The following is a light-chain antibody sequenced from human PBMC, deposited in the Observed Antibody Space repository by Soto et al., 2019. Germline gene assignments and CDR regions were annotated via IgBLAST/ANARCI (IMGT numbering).Light chain of an antibody. CDR2: DAS. V-gene: IGKV3-20*01. CDR3: QQYGRSSYT. CDR1: QSVSSSY. Sequence: EIVLTQSPGTLSLSPGERATLSCRASQSVSSSYLAWYQQKPGQAPRLLIYDASSRATGIPDRFSGSGSGTDFTLTISRLEPEDLAVYYCQQYGRSSYTFGQGTKLEIK. J-gene: IGKJ2*01.